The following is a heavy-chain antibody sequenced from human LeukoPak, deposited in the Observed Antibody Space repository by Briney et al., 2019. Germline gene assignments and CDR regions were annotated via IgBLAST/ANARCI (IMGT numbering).Heavy chain of an antibody. CDR1: GGSFSGYY. V-gene: IGHV4-34*01. CDR3: ARHLRRGYSYGNNWFDP. D-gene: IGHD5-18*01. CDR2: INHSGST. Sequence: KTSETLSLTCAVYGGSFSGYYWSWIRQPPGKGLEWIGEINHSGSTNYNPSLKSRVTISVDTSKNQFSLKLSSVTAADTAVYYCARHLRRGYSYGNNWFDPWGQGTLVTVSS. J-gene: IGHJ5*02.